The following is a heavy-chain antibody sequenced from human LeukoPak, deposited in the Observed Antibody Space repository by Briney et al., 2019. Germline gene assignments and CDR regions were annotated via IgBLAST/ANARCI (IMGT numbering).Heavy chain of an antibody. Sequence: GASVKVSCKASGYTFTSYYMHWVRQAPGQGLEWMGIINPSGGSTSYAQKFQGRVTMTRDTSTSTVYMELSSLRSEDTAVYYCARGINYYYDSSGYYYDVPDFDYWGQGTLVTVSS. CDR2: INPSGGST. J-gene: IGHJ4*02. CDR1: GYTFTSYY. CDR3: ARGINYYYDSSGYYYDVPDFDY. V-gene: IGHV1-46*01. D-gene: IGHD3-22*01.